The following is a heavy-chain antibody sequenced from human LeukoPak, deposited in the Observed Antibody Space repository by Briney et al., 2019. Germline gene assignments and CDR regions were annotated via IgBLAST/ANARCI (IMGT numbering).Heavy chain of an antibody. Sequence: GGSLRLSCAASGFTFSSYGMHWVRQAPGKGLEWVAFIRYDGSNKYYAGSVKGRFTISRDNSKNTLYLQMNSLRAEDTAVYYCAKDRQLSFDYWGQGTLVTVSP. V-gene: IGHV3-30*02. CDR3: AKDRQLSFDY. J-gene: IGHJ4*02. CDR2: IRYDGSNK. D-gene: IGHD6-6*01. CDR1: GFTFSSYG.